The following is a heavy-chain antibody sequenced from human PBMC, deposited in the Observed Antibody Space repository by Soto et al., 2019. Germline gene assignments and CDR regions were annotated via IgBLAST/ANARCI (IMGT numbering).Heavy chain of an antibody. D-gene: IGHD4-17*01. J-gene: IGHJ4*02. CDR1: GFTFSSYS. CDR2: ISSSSSYI. V-gene: IGHV3-21*01. Sequence: GGSLRLSCAASGFTFSSYSMNWVRQAPGKGLEWVSSISSSSSYIYYADSVKGRFTISRDNAKNSLYLQMNSLRAEDTAVYYCARDSPYGDYVIDYWGQGTLVTVSS. CDR3: ARDSPYGDYVIDY.